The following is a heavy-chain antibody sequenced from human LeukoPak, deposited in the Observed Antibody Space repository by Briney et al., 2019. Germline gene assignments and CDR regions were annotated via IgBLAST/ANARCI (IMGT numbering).Heavy chain of an antibody. CDR1: GFTFSSYA. V-gene: IGHV3-23*01. J-gene: IGHJ5*02. CDR3: AKDQAIFGVVLS. Sequence: PGASLRLSCAASGFTFSSYAMCWVRQAPGKGLEWVSAISGSGGSTYYADSVKGRFTISRDNSKNTLYLQMNSLRAEDTAVYYCAKDQAIFGVVLSWGQGTLVTVSS. CDR2: ISGSGGST. D-gene: IGHD3-3*01.